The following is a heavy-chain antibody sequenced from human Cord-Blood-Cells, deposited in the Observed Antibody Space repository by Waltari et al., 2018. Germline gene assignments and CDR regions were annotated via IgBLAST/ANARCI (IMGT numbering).Heavy chain of an antibody. V-gene: IGHV4-4*07. CDR2: IYTSGRT. J-gene: IGHJ3*02. CDR1: GGAISSYY. CDR3: ARDPTWSDAFDI. Sequence: QEHLHESGPVLVKPSETLSLTYTGAGGAISSYYWRWILQPVGKGLEWIGGIYTSGRTNYNPSLKSRVTMSVDTSKNQFSLKLSSVTAADTAVYYCARDPTWSDAFDIWGQGTMVTVSS. D-gene: IGHD2-8*02.